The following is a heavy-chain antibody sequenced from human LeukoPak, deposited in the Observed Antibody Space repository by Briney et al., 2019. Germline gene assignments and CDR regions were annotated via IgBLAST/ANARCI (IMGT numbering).Heavy chain of an antibody. V-gene: IGHV4-59*12. Sequence: SETLSLTCTVSGGSISSYYWSWIRQPPGKEQEWIGYIYYSGSTNYSPALESRVTISADTSKNQFSLNLSSVTAADTAVYYCARDVSLGYYDNSDHIPQIYFDNWGHGTLVTVSS. CDR3: ARDVSLGYYDNSDHIPQIYFDN. CDR1: GGSISSYY. CDR2: IYYSGST. J-gene: IGHJ4*01. D-gene: IGHD3-22*01.